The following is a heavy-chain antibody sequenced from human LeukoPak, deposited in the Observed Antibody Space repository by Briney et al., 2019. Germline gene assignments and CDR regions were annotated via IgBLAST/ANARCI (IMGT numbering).Heavy chain of an antibody. Sequence: PGGSLRLSCAASGFTFSSYGMSWVRQAPGKGLEWVSAISGSGGSTYYADSVKGRFTISRDNSKNTLYLQMNSLRAEDTAVYYCARLIVGATPVDYWGQGTLVTVSS. D-gene: IGHD1-26*01. V-gene: IGHV3-23*01. CDR2: ISGSGGST. J-gene: IGHJ4*02. CDR1: GFTFSSYG. CDR3: ARLIVGATPVDY.